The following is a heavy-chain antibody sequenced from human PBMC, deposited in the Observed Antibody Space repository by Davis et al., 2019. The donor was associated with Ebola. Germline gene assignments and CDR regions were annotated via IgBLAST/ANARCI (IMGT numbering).Heavy chain of an antibody. V-gene: IGHV3-73*01. CDR3: ARVIYDSSGLHWFDP. Sequence: GESLKISCAASGFTFSGSAMHWVRQASGKGLEWVGRIRSKANSYATAYAASVKGRFTISRHNSKNTLYLQMNSLRAEDTAVYYCARVIYDSSGLHWFDPWGQGTLVTVSS. D-gene: IGHD3-22*01. CDR2: IRSKANSYAT. CDR1: GFTFSGSA. J-gene: IGHJ5*02.